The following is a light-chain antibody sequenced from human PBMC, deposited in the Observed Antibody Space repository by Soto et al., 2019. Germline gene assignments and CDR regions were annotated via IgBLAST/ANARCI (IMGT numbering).Light chain of an antibody. CDR3: QQYESLPRT. J-gene: IGKJ1*01. Sequence: IQMPPPPSTLSAAVGDRVTITCRASQSINNWLAWYQQKPGKAPKLFIFTASTLESGVPSRFSGSGSGTAFTLSISSLPPDACATDFCQQYESLPRTFGQGTKVEIK. CDR1: QSINNW. CDR2: TAS. V-gene: IGKV1-5*03.